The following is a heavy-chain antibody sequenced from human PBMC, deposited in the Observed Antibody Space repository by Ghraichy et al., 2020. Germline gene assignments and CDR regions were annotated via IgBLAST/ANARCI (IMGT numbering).Heavy chain of an antibody. Sequence: GGSLRLSCSASGFTFSSYAMHWVRQAPGKGLEYVSAISSNGGSTYYADSVKGRFTISRDNSKNTLYLQMSSLRAEDTAVYYCVKDAGVPWIQLWYFDYWGQGTLVTVSS. D-gene: IGHD5-18*01. CDR3: VKDAGVPWIQLWYFDY. V-gene: IGHV3-64D*09. CDR1: GFTFSSYA. J-gene: IGHJ4*02. CDR2: ISSNGGST.